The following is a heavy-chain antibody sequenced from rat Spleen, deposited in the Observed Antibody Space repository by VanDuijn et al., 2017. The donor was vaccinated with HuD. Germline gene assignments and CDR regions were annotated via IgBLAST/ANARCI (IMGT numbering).Heavy chain of an antibody. Sequence: EVQLVESGGGLVQPGGSLKLSCAASGFTFNNFDMAWVRQAPTKGLEWVASISPSGGSTYYRDPVKGRFTVSRDNAKSTLSLQVESLRSEDTATYFCARQETSGYSNWFTFWGHGTLVTVSS. CDR2: ISPSGGST. CDR1: GFTFNNFD. V-gene: IGHV5-25*01. CDR3: ARQETSGYSNWFTF. D-gene: IGHD4-3*01. J-gene: IGHJ3*01.